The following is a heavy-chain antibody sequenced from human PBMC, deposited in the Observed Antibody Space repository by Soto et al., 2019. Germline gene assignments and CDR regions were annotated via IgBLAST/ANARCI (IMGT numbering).Heavy chain of an antibody. CDR2: IYYSGST. V-gene: IGHV4-39*01. CDR3: ARQWYCSGGSCYLSAFDI. CDR1: GGSISSSSYY. J-gene: IGHJ3*02. Sequence: QLQLQESGPGLVKPSETLSLTCTVSGGSISSSSYYWGWIRQPPGKGLEWIGSIYYSGSTYYNPTLKSQVTISVDTSKNQFSLKLSSVTAADTAVYYCARQWYCSGGSCYLSAFDIWGQGTMVTVSS. D-gene: IGHD2-15*01.